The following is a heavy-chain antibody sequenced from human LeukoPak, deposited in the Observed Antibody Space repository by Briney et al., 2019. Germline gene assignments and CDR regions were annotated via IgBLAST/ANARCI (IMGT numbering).Heavy chain of an antibody. D-gene: IGHD1-1*01. Sequence: ASVKVSCKASGDTFGNYAINWVRQAPGQGLEWMGRIIPIFPKTDYAQKFQGRVTITADKSTSTAYLELSSLSSEDTAVYYCARDPKAIVVPDSRNDRNDPWGQGTLVTVSS. CDR2: IIPIFPKT. CDR1: GDTFGNYA. J-gene: IGHJ5*02. CDR3: ARDPKAIVVPDSRNDRNDP. V-gene: IGHV1-69*04.